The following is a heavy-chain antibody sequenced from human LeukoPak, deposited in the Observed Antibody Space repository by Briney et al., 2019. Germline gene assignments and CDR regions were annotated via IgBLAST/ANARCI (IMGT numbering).Heavy chain of an antibody. CDR3: ARGLTDSSSGGWFDP. V-gene: IGHV4-34*01. D-gene: IGHD6-6*01. CDR1: GGSFSGYY. J-gene: IGHJ5*02. CDR2: INHSGST. Sequence: PSETLSLTCAVYGGSFSGYYWSWIRQPPGKGLEWIGEINHSGSTNYNPSLKSRVTISVDTSKNQFTLKLSSVTAADTAVYYCARGLTDSSSGGWFDPWGQGTLVTASS.